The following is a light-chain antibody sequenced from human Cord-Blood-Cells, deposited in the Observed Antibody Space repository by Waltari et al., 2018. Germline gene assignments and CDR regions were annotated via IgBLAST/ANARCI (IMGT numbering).Light chain of an antibody. CDR2: KAS. CDR1: QSISSW. V-gene: IGKV1-5*03. CDR3: LQYNSYFPYT. Sequence: DIQMTQSPSTLSASVGDRVTITCRASQSISSWLAWYQQKPGKAPKLLIYKASSLESGVPSRFSGSGSGTEFTLTISSLQPDDFATYYCLQYNSYFPYTFGQGTKLEIK. J-gene: IGKJ2*01.